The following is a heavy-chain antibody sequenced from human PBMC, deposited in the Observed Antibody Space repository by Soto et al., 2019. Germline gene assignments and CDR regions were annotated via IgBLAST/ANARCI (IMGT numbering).Heavy chain of an antibody. D-gene: IGHD2-15*01. V-gene: IGHV1-8*01. J-gene: IGHJ5*02. CDR1: GYTVTSYD. Sequence: ASVKVSCTASGYTVTSYDINWVRQATGQGLEWMGWMNPNSGNTGYAQKFQGRVTMTSNTSISTAYMELSSLRFEDTAVYYCARGIPRYCGGATCYSGWFDPWGQGTLVTVSS. CDR3: ARGIPRYCGGATCYSGWFDP. CDR2: MNPNSGNT.